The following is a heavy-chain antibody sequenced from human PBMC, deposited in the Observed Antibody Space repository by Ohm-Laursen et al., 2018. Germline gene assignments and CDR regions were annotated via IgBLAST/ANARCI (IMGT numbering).Heavy chain of an antibody. D-gene: IGHD7-27*01. V-gene: IGHV3-11*01. Sequence: SLRLSCTASGFNFSEFYMSWIRQAPGKGLEWISYISATGNTRYYEDSLKGRITIFRDNAKKLLYLQMHSLRAEDTAVYYCARDYWGALDYWGQGTLVTVSS. J-gene: IGHJ4*02. CDR1: GFNFSEFY. CDR3: ARDYWGALDY. CDR2: ISATGNTR.